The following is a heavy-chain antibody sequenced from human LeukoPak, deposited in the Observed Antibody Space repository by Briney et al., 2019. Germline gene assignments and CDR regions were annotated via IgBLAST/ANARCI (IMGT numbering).Heavy chain of an antibody. Sequence: GGSLRLSCAASGFTVSSNYMSWVRQAPGKGLEWVSVIYSGGSTYYADSVKGRFTISRDNSKNTLYLQMNSLRAEDTAVYYRARDSPYDSSGYYDYWGQGTLVTVSS. D-gene: IGHD3-22*01. CDR2: IYSGGST. CDR1: GFTVSSNY. J-gene: IGHJ4*02. V-gene: IGHV3-53*01. CDR3: ARDSPYDSSGYYDY.